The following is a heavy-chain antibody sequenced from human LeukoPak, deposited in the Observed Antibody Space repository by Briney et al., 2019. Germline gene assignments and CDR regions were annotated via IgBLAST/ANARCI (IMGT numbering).Heavy chain of an antibody. CDR1: GGSFSGYY. D-gene: IGHD4-17*01. V-gene: IGHV4-34*01. CDR2: INHSGST. Sequence: SETLSLTCAVYGGSFSGYYWSWIRQPPGKGLEWTGEINHSGSTNYNPSLKSRVTISVDTSKNQFSLKLSSVTAADTAVYYCARFYGLGYFDYWGQGTLVTVSS. J-gene: IGHJ4*02. CDR3: ARFYGLGYFDY.